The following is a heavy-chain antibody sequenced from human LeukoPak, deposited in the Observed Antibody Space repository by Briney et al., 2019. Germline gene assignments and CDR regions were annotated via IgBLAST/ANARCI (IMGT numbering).Heavy chain of an antibody. J-gene: IGHJ5*02. CDR3: ARVGLPLYYYDSSGYYPPGNWFDP. Sequence: ASVKVSCKASGYTFTGYYMHWVRQAPGQGLEWMGWISPNSGGTNYAQKFQGRVTMTRDTSISTAYMELSRLRSDDTAVYYCARVGLPLYYYDSSGYYPPGNWFDPWGQGTLVTVSS. CDR2: ISPNSGGT. V-gene: IGHV1-2*02. D-gene: IGHD3-22*01. CDR1: GYTFTGYY.